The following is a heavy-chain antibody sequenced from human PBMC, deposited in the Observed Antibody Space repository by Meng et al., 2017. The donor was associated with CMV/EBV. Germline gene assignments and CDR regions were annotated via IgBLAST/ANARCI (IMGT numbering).Heavy chain of an antibody. D-gene: IGHD6-13*01. CDR3: AKGDSSSWIKRGFDP. Sequence: GGSLRLSCAASGFTFSSYSMNWVRQAPGKGLEWVSSISSSSSYIYYADSVKGRLTISRDNAKNSLYLQMNSLRAEDTAVYYCAKGDSSSWIKRGFDPWGQGTLVTVSS. V-gene: IGHV3-21*01. CDR1: GFTFSSYS. J-gene: IGHJ5*02. CDR2: ISSSSSYI.